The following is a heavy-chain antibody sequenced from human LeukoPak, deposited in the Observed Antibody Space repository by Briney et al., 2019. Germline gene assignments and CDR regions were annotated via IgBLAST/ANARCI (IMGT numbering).Heavy chain of an antibody. J-gene: IGHJ4*02. CDR2: INPNSGGT. CDR3: ARGETYNSYRRSGFDY. CDR1: GGTSSSYA. V-gene: IGHV1-2*02. D-gene: IGHD5-18*01. Sequence: ASVKVSCKASGGTSSSYAISWVRQAPGQGLEWMGWINPNSGGTNYAQKFQGRVTMTRDTSISTAYMELSRLRSDDTAVYYCARGETYNSYRRSGFDYWGQGTLVTVSS.